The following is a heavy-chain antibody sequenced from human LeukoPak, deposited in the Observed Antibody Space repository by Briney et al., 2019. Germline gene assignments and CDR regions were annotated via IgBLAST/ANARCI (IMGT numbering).Heavy chain of an antibody. J-gene: IGHJ6*02. CDR2: IYPGDSDT. CDR1: GYSFTSYW. D-gene: IGHD3-9*01. CDR3: ASSLRYFDYYYGMDV. V-gene: IGHV5-51*01. Sequence: GESLKISCKGSGYSFTSYWIGWVRQMPGKGLEWMGIIYPGDSDTRYSPSFQGQVTISADKSISTAYLQWSSLKASDTAMHYCASSLRYFDYYYGMDVWGQGTTVTVSS.